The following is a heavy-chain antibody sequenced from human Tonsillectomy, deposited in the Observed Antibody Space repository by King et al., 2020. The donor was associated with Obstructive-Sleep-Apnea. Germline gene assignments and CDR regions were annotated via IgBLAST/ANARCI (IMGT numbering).Heavy chain of an antibody. CDR1: GFTFSSYA. CDR3: ARDGGREGAFDI. CDR2: ISYDGSNK. D-gene: IGHD3-16*01. V-gene: IGHV3-30*04. Sequence: VQLVESGGGVVQPGRSLRLSCAASGFTFSSYAMHWVRQAPGKGLEWVAVISYDGSNKYYADSVKGRFTISRDNSKNTPYRQMNSLRAEDTAVYYCARDGGREGAFDIWGQGTMVTVSS. J-gene: IGHJ3*02.